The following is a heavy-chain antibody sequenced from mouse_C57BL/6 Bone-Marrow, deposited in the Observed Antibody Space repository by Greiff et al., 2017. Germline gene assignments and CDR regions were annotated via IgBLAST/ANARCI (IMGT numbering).Heavy chain of an antibody. D-gene: IGHD1-1*01. CDR1: GYTFTSYW. CDR2: IDPSDSYT. V-gene: IGHV1-59*01. J-gene: IGHJ2*01. CDR3: ARRDYYGSRDWFAY. Sequence: VQLQQPGAELVRPGTSVKLSCKASGYTFTSYWMHWVKQRPGQGLEWIGVIDPSDSYTNYNQKFKGKATLTVDTSSSTAYMQLSSLTSEDSAVYYCARRDYYGSRDWFAYWGQGTTLTVSS.